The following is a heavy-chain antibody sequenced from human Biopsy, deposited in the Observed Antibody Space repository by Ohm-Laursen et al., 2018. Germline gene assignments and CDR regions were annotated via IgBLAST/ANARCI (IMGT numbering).Heavy chain of an antibody. D-gene: IGHD2-8*01. CDR2: INCKTGAT. CDR1: SYTFTDYN. Sequence: ASVKVSCKASSYTFTDYNIHWMRQAPGQGLEWLGYINCKTGATNYAQKFQGTVTMARDTSISTAYLALGSLRSADTAIYYCARDPLNGHKHFNYWGQGSLVTVSS. CDR3: ARDPLNGHKHFNY. V-gene: IGHV1-2*02. J-gene: IGHJ4*02.